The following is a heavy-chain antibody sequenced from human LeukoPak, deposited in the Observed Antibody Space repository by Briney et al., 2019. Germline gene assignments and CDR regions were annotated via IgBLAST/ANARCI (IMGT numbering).Heavy chain of an antibody. V-gene: IGHV3-74*01. D-gene: IGHD3-10*01. CDR3: TTDPGLMGSYST. J-gene: IGHJ5*02. CDR1: GFTFSTYW. CDR2: INSDGSST. Sequence: GGSLRLSCAASGFTFSTYWMHWVRQAPGKGLVWVSSINSDGSSTSYADSVRGRFTISRDNAKNTLYLQMNSLKTEDTAVYYCTTDPGLMGSYSTWGQGTLVTVSS.